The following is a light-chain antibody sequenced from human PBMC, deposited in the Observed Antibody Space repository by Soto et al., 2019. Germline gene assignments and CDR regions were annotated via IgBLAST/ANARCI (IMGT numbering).Light chain of an antibody. CDR2: RAS. J-gene: IGKJ2*01. V-gene: IGKV1-5*03. CDR1: QSISNW. CDR3: QQYNTDSHT. Sequence: DIQMTQSPSTLSASVGDRVTITCRASQSISNWLAWYQQKPGKAPKLLIYRASALERGVPSRFTGSGSVTEFTLNISSLQPDDVAINFCQQYNTDSHTFGQATKLEIK.